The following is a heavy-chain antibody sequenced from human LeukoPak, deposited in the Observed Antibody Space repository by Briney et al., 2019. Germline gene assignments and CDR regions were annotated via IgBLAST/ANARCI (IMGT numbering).Heavy chain of an antibody. J-gene: IGHJ5*02. CDR2: IYSGGGT. V-gene: IGHV3-66*02. Sequence: GGSLRLSCAPSGFTVSGNYMSWVRQAPGKGLEWVSLIYSGGGTYYADSVKGRFTISRDNSKNTLYLQMNSLRAEDTAVYYCARGITGTNKWFDPWGQGTLITVS. CDR3: ARGITGTNKWFDP. CDR1: GFTVSGNY. D-gene: IGHD1/OR15-1a*01.